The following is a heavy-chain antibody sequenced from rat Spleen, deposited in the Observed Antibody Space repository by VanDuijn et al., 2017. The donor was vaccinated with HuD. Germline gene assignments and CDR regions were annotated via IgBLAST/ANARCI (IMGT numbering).Heavy chain of an antibody. CDR2: ISPDGGRT. V-gene: IGHV5-25*01. D-gene: IGHD1-2*01. J-gene: IGHJ4*01. CDR3: GKDMNYFSTYPFYLMGA. Sequence: EVQLVESGGGLVQPGRSMKLSCAASGFTFSNYDMAWVRQAPKQGLAWVASISPDGGRTYYPDSMKGRFTISRDNAENTVYLQMNSLRSEDTATYFCGKDMNYFSTYPFYLMGAWGQGTSVTVSS. CDR1: GFTFSNYD.